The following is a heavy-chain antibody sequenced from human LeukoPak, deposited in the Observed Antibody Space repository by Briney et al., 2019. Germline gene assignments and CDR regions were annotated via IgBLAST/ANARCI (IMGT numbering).Heavy chain of an antibody. Sequence: GESLKISCRGSGYSFTSYWIGWVRQMPGKGLEWMGIIYPGDSYTTYSPSFQGQVTISADNFVSTAYLQWSSLKASDTAIYYCARGHSSSRIQPHEYWGQGTLVTVSS. CDR1: GYSFTSYW. CDR2: IYPGDSYT. CDR3: ARGHSSSRIQPHEY. D-gene: IGHD6-13*01. J-gene: IGHJ4*02. V-gene: IGHV5-51*01.